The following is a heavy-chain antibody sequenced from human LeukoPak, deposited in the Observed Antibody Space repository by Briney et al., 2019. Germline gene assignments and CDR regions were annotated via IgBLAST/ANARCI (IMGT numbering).Heavy chain of an antibody. CDR1: GGSISSGGYY. Sequence: SETLSLTCTVSGGSISSGGYYWSWIRQPPGKGLEWIGYIYHSGSTYYNPSLKSRVTISVDRPKNQFSLKLSSVTAADTAVYYCARVRYYYDSSGYYYPDYFDYWGQGTLVTVSS. CDR2: IYHSGST. V-gene: IGHV4-30-2*01. J-gene: IGHJ4*02. CDR3: ARVRYYYDSSGYYYPDYFDY. D-gene: IGHD3-22*01.